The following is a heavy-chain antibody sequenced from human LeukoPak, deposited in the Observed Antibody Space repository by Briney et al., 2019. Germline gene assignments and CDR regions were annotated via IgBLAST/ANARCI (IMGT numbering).Heavy chain of an antibody. J-gene: IGHJ5*02. Sequence: RASVKVSCKASGYTFTSYDINWVRQATGQGLEWMGWMNPNSGNTGYAQKFQGRVTMTRNTSISTAYMELSSLRSEDTAVYYCAREYYYDSSGYYSRGNWFDPWGQGTLVTVSS. V-gene: IGHV1-8*01. CDR1: GYTFTSYD. D-gene: IGHD3-22*01. CDR2: MNPNSGNT. CDR3: AREYYYDSSGYYSRGNWFDP.